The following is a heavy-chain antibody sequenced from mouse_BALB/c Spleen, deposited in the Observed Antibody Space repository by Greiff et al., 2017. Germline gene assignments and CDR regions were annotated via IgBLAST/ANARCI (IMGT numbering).Heavy chain of an antibody. D-gene: IGHD2-3*01. V-gene: IGHV5-6-3*01. CDR1: GFTFSSYG. CDR3: AREGWLLPYFDY. J-gene: IGHJ2*01. Sequence: DVQLQESGGGLVQPGGSLKLSCAASGFTFSSYGMSWVRQTPDKRLELVATINSNGGSTYYPDSVKGRFTISRDNAKNTLYLQMSSLKSEDTAMYYCAREGWLLPYFDYWGQGTTLTVSS. CDR2: INSNGGST.